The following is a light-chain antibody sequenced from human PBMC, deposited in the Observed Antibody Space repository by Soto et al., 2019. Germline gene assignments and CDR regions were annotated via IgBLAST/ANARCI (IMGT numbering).Light chain of an antibody. Sequence: DIQMTQSPSSLSASVGDRVTITCRASQSISNYLNWYQQKPGKAPKVLIYGATGLLSGVPSRFSGSGSGTEFTLTISSLQPEDFATYHCQQSDRAPYTFGQGTKLEIK. J-gene: IGKJ2*01. CDR2: GAT. CDR3: QQSDRAPYT. V-gene: IGKV1-39*01. CDR1: QSISNY.